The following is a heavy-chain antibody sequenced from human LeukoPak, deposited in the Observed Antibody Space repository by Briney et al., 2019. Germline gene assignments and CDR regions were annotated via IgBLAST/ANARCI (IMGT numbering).Heavy chain of an antibody. CDR1: GYIFTGYY. Sequence: ASVKVSCTASGYIFTGYYMHWVRQAPGQGLEWMGWINPNSGDTNYAQKFQGRVTMTRDTSISTAYMELSRLRPDDTAVYYCARVRYRLAETYIDYWGQGTLVTVSS. CDR3: ARVRYRLAETYIDY. D-gene: IGHD3-16*01. V-gene: IGHV1-2*02. CDR2: INPNSGDT. J-gene: IGHJ4*02.